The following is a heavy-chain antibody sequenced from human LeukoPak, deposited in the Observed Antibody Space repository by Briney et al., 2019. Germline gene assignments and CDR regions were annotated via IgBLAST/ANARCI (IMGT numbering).Heavy chain of an antibody. CDR1: GGSISSYN. D-gene: IGHD6-13*01. Sequence: SETLSVTCTVSGGSISSYNWSWIRQRPGKGLGWIWYIYYSGSTNYNPSHKSRVNISVDTSKDQFSLKLSSVTAADTAVYYCARDSPDLKYSSSWYPGGAFDIWGQGTMVTVSS. V-gene: IGHV4-59*01. CDR2: IYYSGST. J-gene: IGHJ3*02. CDR3: ARDSPDLKYSSSWYPGGAFDI.